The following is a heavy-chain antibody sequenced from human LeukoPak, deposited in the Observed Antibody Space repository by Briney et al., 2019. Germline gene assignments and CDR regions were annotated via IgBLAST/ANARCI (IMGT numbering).Heavy chain of an antibody. CDR3: ARLYSGYDMGWDY. CDR2: ISGSGGST. Sequence: GGSLRLSCAASGFTFSSYAMSWVRQAPGKGLEWVSAISGSGGSTYYADSVKGRFTISRDNSKNTLYLQMNSLRSEDTAVYYCARLYSGYDMGWDYWGQGTLVTVSS. D-gene: IGHD5-12*01. CDR1: GFTFSSYA. V-gene: IGHV3-23*01. J-gene: IGHJ4*02.